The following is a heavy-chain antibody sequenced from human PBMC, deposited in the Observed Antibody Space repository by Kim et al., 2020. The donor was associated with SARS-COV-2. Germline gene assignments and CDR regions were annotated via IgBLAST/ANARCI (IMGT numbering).Heavy chain of an antibody. CDR1: GYTLTELS. D-gene: IGHD2-2*01. Sequence: ASVKVSCKVSGYTLTELSMHWVRQAPGKGLEWMGGFDPEDGETIYAQEFQGRVTMTEDTSTDTAYMELSSLRSEDTAVYYCATGPAAISSNWFDPWGQGTLVTVSS. V-gene: IGHV1-24*01. J-gene: IGHJ5*02. CDR3: ATGPAAISSNWFDP. CDR2: FDPEDGET.